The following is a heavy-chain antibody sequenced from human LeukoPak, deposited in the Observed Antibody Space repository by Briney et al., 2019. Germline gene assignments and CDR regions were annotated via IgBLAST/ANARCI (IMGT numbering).Heavy chain of an antibody. J-gene: IGHJ6*03. CDR3: ARKLNTGYYYYYMDV. CDR1: GGTFSSYA. Sequence: SVKVSCKASGGTFSSYAISWVRQAPGQGLEWMGGIIPIFGTANYAQKFQGRVTITADESTSTAYMELSGLRSEDTAVYYCARKLNTGYYYYYMDVWGKGTTVTVSS. D-gene: IGHD2-8*02. V-gene: IGHV1-69*13. CDR2: IIPIFGTA.